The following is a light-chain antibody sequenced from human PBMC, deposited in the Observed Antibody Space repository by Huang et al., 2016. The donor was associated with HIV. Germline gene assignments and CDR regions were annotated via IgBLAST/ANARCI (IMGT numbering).Light chain of an antibody. CDR1: QSISMY. CDR3: QQSYSTPT. V-gene: IGKV1-39*01. Sequence: DIQMTQSPSSLSASVGGRVTITCRASQSISMYLNWYQHKPGKAPKLLIYGTSSLESGAPSRFSGGGSGTDFTLTISSLQPDDVATYYCQQSYSTPTFGQGTKVEIK. CDR2: GTS. J-gene: IGKJ1*01.